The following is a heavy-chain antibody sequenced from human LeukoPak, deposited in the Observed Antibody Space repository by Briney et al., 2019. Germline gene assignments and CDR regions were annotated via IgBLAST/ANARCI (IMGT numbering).Heavy chain of an antibody. CDR3: ARERPPGDSSNWFLEGYFDI. CDR1: RGTFSSYA. J-gene: IGHJ4*02. Sequence: GASVKVSCKASRGTFSSYAITWVRQAPGQGLEWMGRIIPIFGTANYAQKFQGRVTITTDESTSTAYMELSTLRSDDTAVYYCARERPPGDSSNWFLEGYFDIWGQGTLVTVSS. CDR2: IIPIFGTA. D-gene: IGHD6-13*01. V-gene: IGHV1-69*05.